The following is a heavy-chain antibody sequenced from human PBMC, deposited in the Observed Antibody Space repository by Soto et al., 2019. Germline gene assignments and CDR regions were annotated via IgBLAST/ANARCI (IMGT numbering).Heavy chain of an antibody. D-gene: IGHD2-21*02. V-gene: IGHV1-69*08. CDR2: VIPVLTTT. CDR3: ARRRYCGYDCYHKHYYGMDV. J-gene: IGHJ6*04. CDR1: GDTFSSYI. Sequence: QVQLVQSGAEVKKPGSSVRVSCRSSGDTFSSYIVNWLRLAPGRGLEWMGRVIPVLTTTDYAQNFRGRVTLSADRSTNTVYLDLSSLRSDDTAVYYCARRRYCGYDCYHKHYYGMDVWGKGSLVTVAS.